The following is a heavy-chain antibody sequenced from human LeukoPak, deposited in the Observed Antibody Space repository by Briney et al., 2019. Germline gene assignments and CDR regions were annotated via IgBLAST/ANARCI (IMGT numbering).Heavy chain of an antibody. CDR3: ARAHCSSTSCYGFSGYYYYGMDV. D-gene: IGHD2-2*01. Sequence: ASVKVSCKVSGYTLTELSMRWVRQAPGKGLEWMGWINAGNGNTKYSQKFQGRVTITADESTSTAYMELSSLGSEDTAVYYCARAHCSSTSCYGFSGYYYYGMDVWGQGTTVTVSS. CDR1: GYTLTELS. CDR2: INAGNGNT. J-gene: IGHJ6*02. V-gene: IGHV1/OR15-3*02.